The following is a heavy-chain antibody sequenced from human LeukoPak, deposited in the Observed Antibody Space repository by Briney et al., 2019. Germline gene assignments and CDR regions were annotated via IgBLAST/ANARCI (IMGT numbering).Heavy chain of an antibody. D-gene: IGHD7-27*01. V-gene: IGHV3-7*01. Sequence: GRALRVSCAASGFTFSSYGMHWVRQAPGKGLELVADINKDGSVKEYVDSVKGRFNISRDNAKNSLYLQMDSLRAEDTAVYYCATYTNWVAGDVWGQGTTVSVSS. CDR1: GFTFSSYG. J-gene: IGHJ6*02. CDR3: ATYTNWVAGDV. CDR2: INKDGSVK.